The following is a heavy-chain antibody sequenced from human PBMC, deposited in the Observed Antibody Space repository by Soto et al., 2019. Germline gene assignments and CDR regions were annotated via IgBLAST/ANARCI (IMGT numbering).Heavy chain of an antibody. V-gene: IGHV4-59*01. CDR1: GGSISSYY. D-gene: IGHD3-10*01. CDR2: IYYSGST. J-gene: IGHJ6*02. Sequence: SETLSLTCTVSGGSISSYYWSWIRQPPGKGLEWIGYIYYSGSTNYNPSLKSRVTISVDTSKNQFSLKLSSVTAADTAVYYCARGQVGSGSYRYYYYGMDVWGQGTTVTVSS. CDR3: ARGQVGSGSYRYYYYGMDV.